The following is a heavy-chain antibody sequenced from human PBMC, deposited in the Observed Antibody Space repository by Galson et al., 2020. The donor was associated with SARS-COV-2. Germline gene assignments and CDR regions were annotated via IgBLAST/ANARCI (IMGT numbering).Heavy chain of an antibody. CDR1: GDSISSSSYY. CDR2: FYYSGRS. V-gene: IGHV4-39*01. CDR3: ARQGNSGRAFDI. J-gene: IGHJ3*02. Sequence: SQTLSLTCIVSGDSISSSSYYWAWIRQPLGKGLEWIGSFYYSGRSYYNPSLKSRVTISVDASKNQFSLQLNSVTAADTAVYLCARQGNSGRAFDIWGQGTMVTVSS. D-gene: IGHD1-26*01.